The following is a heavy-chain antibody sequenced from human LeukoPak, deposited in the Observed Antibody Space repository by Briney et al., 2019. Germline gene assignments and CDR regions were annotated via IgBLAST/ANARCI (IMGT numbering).Heavy chain of an antibody. D-gene: IGHD3-10*01. CDR1: GGSISSCY. J-gene: IGHJ4*02. Sequence: SETLSLTCTVSGGSISSCYWSWIRQPPGKGLEWIGYIYYTGSTNYNPSLKSRVTISIDTSKTQFSLKLSSVTAADTAVYYCASTYFGSGSYPLDYWGQGTLVTVSS. V-gene: IGHV4-59*01. CDR3: ASTYFGSGSYPLDY. CDR2: IYYTGST.